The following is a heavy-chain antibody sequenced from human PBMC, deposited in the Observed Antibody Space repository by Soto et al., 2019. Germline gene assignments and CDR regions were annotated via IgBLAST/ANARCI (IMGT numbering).Heavy chain of an antibody. J-gene: IGHJ4*02. D-gene: IGHD4-17*01. V-gene: IGHV3-66*01. CDR1: GFTVSSNY. Sequence: EVQLVESGGGLVQPGGSLRLSCAASGFTVSSNYMSWVRQAPGKGLEWVSVIYSGGSTYYADSVKGRFTISRDNSKNTLYLQMNSLRAEDTAVYYCARDRYGDYSFDYWGQGTLVTVSS. CDR2: IYSGGST. CDR3: ARDRYGDYSFDY.